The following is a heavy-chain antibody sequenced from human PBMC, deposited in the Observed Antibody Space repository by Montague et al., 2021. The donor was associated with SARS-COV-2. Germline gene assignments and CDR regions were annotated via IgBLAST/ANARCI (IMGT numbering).Heavy chain of an antibody. Sequence: SLRLSCAASGFTFSSYSMNWVRQAPGKGLEWVSSISSSSSYIYYADSVKGRFTISRDNAKNSLYLQMNSLRAEDTAVYYCARARGIGNYYYGMDVRGQGTTLTVSS. CDR2: ISSSSSYI. CDR1: GFTFSSYS. D-gene: IGHD2-21*01. J-gene: IGHJ6*02. CDR3: ARARGIGNYYYGMDV. V-gene: IGHV3-21*01.